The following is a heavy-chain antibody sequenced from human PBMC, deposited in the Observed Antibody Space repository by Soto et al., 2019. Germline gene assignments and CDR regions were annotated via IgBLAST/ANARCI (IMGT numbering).Heavy chain of an antibody. CDR1: GGSISNYF. V-gene: IGHV4-4*08. J-gene: IGHJ4*02. Sequence: SETLSLTCTVSGGSISNYFWTWIRQPPGKGLEWIGHIHSSGGTNYNPSLHSRVTLTVDTSKNHFSLKVSSVTAADTAIYYCARRAKLFGSGNYVVPVAYFDYWGQGALVTVSS. CDR2: IHSSGGT. D-gene: IGHD3-10*01. CDR3: ARRAKLFGSGNYVVPVAYFDY.